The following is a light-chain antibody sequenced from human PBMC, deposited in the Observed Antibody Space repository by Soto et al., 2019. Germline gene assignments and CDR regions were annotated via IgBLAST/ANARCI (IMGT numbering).Light chain of an antibody. V-gene: IGKV1-33*01. J-gene: IGKJ3*01. CDR3: QQYDSLPLS. CDR1: QDISNF. Sequence: DIQMTQSPSSLSASVGDRDTITCQASQDISNFLNWYQHKSGKSPKLLINDASNLETGVPSRFSGSGSSTYFTFTINSLQPEDVATYYCQQYDSLPLSFGPGTKVELK. CDR2: DAS.